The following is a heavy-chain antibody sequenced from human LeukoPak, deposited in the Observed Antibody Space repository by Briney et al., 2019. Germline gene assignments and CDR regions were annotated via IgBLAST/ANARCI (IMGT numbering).Heavy chain of an antibody. D-gene: IGHD5-18*01. CDR3: AQGGYSYGYDAFDI. V-gene: IGHV3-23*01. Sequence: GGSLRLSCAASGFTFSSYAMSWVRQAPGKGLEWVSAISGSGGSTYYADSVKGRFTVSRDNSKNTLYLQMNSLRAEDTAAYYCAQGGYSYGYDAFDIWGQGTMVTASS. CDR1: GFTFSSYA. CDR2: ISGSGGST. J-gene: IGHJ3*02.